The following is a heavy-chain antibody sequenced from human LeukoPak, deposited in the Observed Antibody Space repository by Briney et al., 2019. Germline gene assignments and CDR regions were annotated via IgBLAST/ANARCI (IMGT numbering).Heavy chain of an antibody. Sequence: GESLKISCKGSGYSFTSYRIGWVRQMPGKGLEWMGIIYPGDSDTRYSPSFQGQVTISADKSISTAYLQWSSLKASDTAMYYCARHEAYYYGSGSSQQYYYYMGVWGKGTTVTVSS. CDR3: ARHEAYYYGSGSSQQYYYYMGV. J-gene: IGHJ6*03. V-gene: IGHV5-51*01. CDR1: GYSFTSYR. D-gene: IGHD3-10*01. CDR2: IYPGDSDT.